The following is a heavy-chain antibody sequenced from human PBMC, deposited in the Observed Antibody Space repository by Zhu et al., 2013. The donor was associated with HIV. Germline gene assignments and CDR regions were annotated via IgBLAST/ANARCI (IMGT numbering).Heavy chain of an antibody. CDR3: ARGRRWEIAGGMDV. J-gene: IGHJ6*02. Sequence: QVQLVQSGAEVKKPGASVKVSCKGSGYSFTSYYMHWVRQAPGQGLEWVGIIDPSGDNTNYAQKFQGRVTMTRDTSARTVYMELNSLRSEDTAVYYCARGRRWEIAGGMDVWGQGTTVIVSS. CDR1: GYSFTSYY. V-gene: IGHV1-46*01. D-gene: IGHD1-26*01. CDR2: IDPSGDNT.